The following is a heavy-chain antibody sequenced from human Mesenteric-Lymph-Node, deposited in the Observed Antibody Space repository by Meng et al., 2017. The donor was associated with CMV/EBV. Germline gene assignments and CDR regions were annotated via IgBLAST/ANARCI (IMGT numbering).Heavy chain of an antibody. D-gene: IGHD3-3*01. CDR1: GFTFSSYW. CDR3: ARITDFGVVYYYYGMDV. J-gene: IGHJ6*02. V-gene: IGHV3-7*01. CDR2: IKQDGSEK. Sequence: GGSLRLSCAASGFTFSSYWMSWVRQAPGKGLEWVANIKQDGSEKYYVDSVKGRFTISRDNAKNSLYLQMNSLRAEDTAVYYCARITDFGVVYYYYGMDVWGQGTTVTVSS.